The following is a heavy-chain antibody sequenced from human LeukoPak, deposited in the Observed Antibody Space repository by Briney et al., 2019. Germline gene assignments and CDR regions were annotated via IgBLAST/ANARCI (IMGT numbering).Heavy chain of an antibody. D-gene: IGHD6-13*01. CDR3: AKDSESSSFGY. J-gene: IGHJ4*02. CDR1: GFTFSSYA. Sequence: TGGSLRLSSAASGFTFSSYAMSWVRQAPGKGLEWVSAISGSGGSTYYADSVKGRFTISRDNSKNTLYLQMNSLRAEDTAVYYCAKDSESSSFGYWGQGTLVTVSS. V-gene: IGHV3-23*01. CDR2: ISGSGGST.